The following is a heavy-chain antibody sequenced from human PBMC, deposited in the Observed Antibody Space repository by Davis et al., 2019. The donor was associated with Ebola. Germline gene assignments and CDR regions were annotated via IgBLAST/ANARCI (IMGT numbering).Heavy chain of an antibody. V-gene: IGHV1-2*04. J-gene: IGHJ4*02. CDR1: GYTFTGYY. Sequence: ASVKVSCKASGYTFTGYYMHWVRQAPGQGLEWMGWINPNSGGTNYAQKFQGWVTMTRDTSISTAYMELSRLRSDDTAVYYCARTFEYYDFWSGYYHFDYWGQGTLVTVSS. CDR2: INPNSGGT. D-gene: IGHD3-3*01. CDR3: ARTFEYYDFWSGYYHFDY.